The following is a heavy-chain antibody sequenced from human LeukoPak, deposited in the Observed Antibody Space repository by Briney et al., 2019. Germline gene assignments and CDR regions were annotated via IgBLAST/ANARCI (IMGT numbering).Heavy chain of an antibody. V-gene: IGHV3-7*01. J-gene: IGHJ3*02. CDR2: IKQDGSEK. CDR1: GFTFSSYW. CDR3: ARYSDIVVVVAATRGAFDI. D-gene: IGHD2-15*01. Sequence: GGSLRLSCAASGFTFSSYWMSWVRQAPGKGLEWVANIKQDGSEKYYVDSVKGRFTISRDNAKNSLYLQMNSLRAEDTAVYYCARYSDIVVVVAATRGAFDIWGQGTMVTVSS.